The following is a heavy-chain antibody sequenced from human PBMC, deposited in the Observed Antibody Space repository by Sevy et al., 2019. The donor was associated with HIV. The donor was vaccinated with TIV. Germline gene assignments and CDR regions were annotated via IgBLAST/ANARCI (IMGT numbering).Heavy chain of an antibody. J-gene: IGHJ4*02. CDR1: GFTFSSYS. CDR2: ISSSSSYI. D-gene: IGHD5-12*01. V-gene: IGHV3-21*01. CDR3: ARADIVATAAGGFDY. Sequence: GESLRLSCAASGFTFSSYSMNWVRQAPGKGLEWVSSISSSSSYIYYADSVKGRFTISRDNAKNSLYLQMNSLRAEDTAVYYCARADIVATAAGGFDYWGQGTLVTVSS.